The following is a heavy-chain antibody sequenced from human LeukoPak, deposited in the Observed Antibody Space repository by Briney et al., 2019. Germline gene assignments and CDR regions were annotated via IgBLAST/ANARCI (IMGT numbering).Heavy chain of an antibody. CDR2: ISGSGGST. J-gene: IGHJ3*02. V-gene: IGHV3-23*01. D-gene: IGHD3-22*01. CDR1: GFTFSNYA. Sequence: GGSLRLSCAASGFTFSNYAMSWVRQAPGKGLEWVSTISGSGGSTLYADSVKGRFTISRDNSKNTLYLQMDSLRSEDTAMYYCARGTTMIVQDAFDIWGQGTMVTVSS. CDR3: ARGTTMIVQDAFDI.